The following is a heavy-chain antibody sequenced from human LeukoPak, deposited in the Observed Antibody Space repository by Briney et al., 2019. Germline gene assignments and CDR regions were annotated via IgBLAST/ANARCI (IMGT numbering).Heavy chain of an antibody. CDR2: INTNTGNP. Sequence: ASVTVSCKASGYTFTSYAMNWVRQAPGQGLEWMGWINTNTGNPTYAQGFTGRFVFSLDTSVSTAYLQISSLKAEDTAVYYCAGEQYCSSTSCQGGMDVWGQGTTVTVSS. J-gene: IGHJ6*02. CDR3: AGEQYCSSTSCQGGMDV. CDR1: GYTFTSYA. V-gene: IGHV7-4-1*02. D-gene: IGHD2-2*01.